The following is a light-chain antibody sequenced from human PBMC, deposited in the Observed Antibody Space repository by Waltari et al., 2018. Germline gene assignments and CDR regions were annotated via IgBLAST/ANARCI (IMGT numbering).Light chain of an antibody. V-gene: IGLV1-40*01. CDR1: SSNIGAGYD. Sequence: QSVLTQPPSVSGAPGQTVTVSCTGSSSNIGAGYDVHWYQQIPGAAPKLLIYANHERPSGVPDRFAGSKSGSSASLAIAWLQAEDEADYYCQSYDKTLSGLVVFGGGTKLTVL. J-gene: IGLJ2*01. CDR3: QSYDKTLSGLVV. CDR2: ANH.